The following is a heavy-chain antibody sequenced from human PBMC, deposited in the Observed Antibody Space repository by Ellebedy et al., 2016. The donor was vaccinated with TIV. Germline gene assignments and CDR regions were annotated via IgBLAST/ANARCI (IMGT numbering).Heavy chain of an antibody. Sequence: GESLKISCKGSGYSFTNYWIGWVRQMPGKGLEWMGIINPGDSESRYSPSFQRQVTISAYKSISTAYLQSSSLKASDTAIYYCARQGELTTMTTPNYYYAMDVWGQGTTVTVSS. CDR1: GYSFTNYW. V-gene: IGHV5-51*01. J-gene: IGHJ6*02. CDR3: ARQGELTTMTTPNYYYAMDV. D-gene: IGHD4-17*01. CDR2: INPGDSES.